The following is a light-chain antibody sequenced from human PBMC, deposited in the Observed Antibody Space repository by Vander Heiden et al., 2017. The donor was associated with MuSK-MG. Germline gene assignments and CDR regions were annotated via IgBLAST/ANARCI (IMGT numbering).Light chain of an antibody. CDR2: AAT. J-gene: IGKJ2*01. CDR1: QSIGTF. CDR3: QQSYTIPYT. Sequence: DIQMTQSPSSLSASVGDRVTITCRASQSIGTFLNWYQHKPGKGPNLLIDAATNLQTGVASRFTDSGSGTEFTLTISNLQPEDFATYYCQQSYTIPYTFGQGTKLDI. V-gene: IGKV1-39*01.